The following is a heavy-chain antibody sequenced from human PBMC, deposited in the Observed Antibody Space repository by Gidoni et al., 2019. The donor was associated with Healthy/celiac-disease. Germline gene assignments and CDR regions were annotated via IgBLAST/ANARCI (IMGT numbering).Heavy chain of an antibody. CDR3: AKDNAASYYYGMDV. J-gene: IGHJ6*02. V-gene: IGHV3-43*01. CDR2: ISWDGGST. Sequence: EVQLVESGGVVVQPGGSLRLSCAASGFTFDDYTMHWVRQAPGKGLELVSLISWDGGSTYYADSVKGRFTSSRDNSKNSLYLQMNSLRTEDTALYYCAKDNAASYYYGMDVWGQGTTVTVSS. CDR1: GFTFDDYT.